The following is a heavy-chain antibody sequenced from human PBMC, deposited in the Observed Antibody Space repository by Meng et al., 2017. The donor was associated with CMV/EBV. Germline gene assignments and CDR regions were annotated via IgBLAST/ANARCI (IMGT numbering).Heavy chain of an antibody. CDR3: ARGSTSVTMIVVVFTAASLAYDS. V-gene: IGHV4-34*01. J-gene: IGHJ4*02. Sequence: SETLSLTCAVYGGSFSGYDWTWIRQSPGKGLEWIGEINHRGSTNYNPSLKRRLTISLDTSKNQFSLKLKSVTAADTAVYYCARGSTSVTMIVVVFTAASLAYDSWGQGTLVTVSS. CDR1: GGSFSGYD. D-gene: IGHD3-22*01. CDR2: INHRGST.